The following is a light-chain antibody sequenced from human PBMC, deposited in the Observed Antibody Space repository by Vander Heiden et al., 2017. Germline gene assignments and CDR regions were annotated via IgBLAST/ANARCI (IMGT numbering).Light chain of an antibody. CDR2: QDS. J-gene: IGLJ3*02. CDR3: QVWDSSTVV. Sequence: SYDLTQPLSVSVALGQTAKITCGGNNIGSKNVHWYQQKPGQAPVLVIYQDSNRPSGIPERFSGSNSGNTATLTISRAEAGDEADYYCQVWDSSTVVFGGGTKLTVL. CDR1: NIGSKN. V-gene: IGLV3-9*01.